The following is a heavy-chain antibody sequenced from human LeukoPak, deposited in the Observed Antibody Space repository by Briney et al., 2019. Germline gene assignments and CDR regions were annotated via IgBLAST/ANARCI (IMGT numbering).Heavy chain of an antibody. CDR1: GGTFSSYA. J-gene: IGHJ6*02. CDR2: VIPIFGTA. Sequence: SVKVSCKASGGTFSSYAISWVRQAPGQGLEWMGGVIPIFGTADYAQEFQGRVTITADESTSTAYMELSSLRSEDTAVYYCAAGAGYYDSSGYSAYYYYYGMDVWGQGTTVTVSS. CDR3: AAGAGYYDSSGYSAYYYYYGMDV. V-gene: IGHV1-69*13. D-gene: IGHD3-22*01.